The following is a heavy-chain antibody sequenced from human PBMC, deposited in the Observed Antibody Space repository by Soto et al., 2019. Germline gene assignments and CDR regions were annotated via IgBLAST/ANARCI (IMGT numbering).Heavy chain of an antibody. CDR2: LWYDGSNK. CDR3: ARDHYDELTEADAFDI. V-gene: IGHV3-33*01. J-gene: IGHJ3*02. CDR1: GFTFSSYG. Sequence: PGGSLRLSCTASGFTFSSYGMHWVRQAPGKGLEWVASLWYDGSNKYYADSVKGRFTISRDNSKNTLSLQMNSLRAEDSAMYYCARDHYDELTEADAFDIWGQGTMVTVSS. D-gene: IGHD3-9*01.